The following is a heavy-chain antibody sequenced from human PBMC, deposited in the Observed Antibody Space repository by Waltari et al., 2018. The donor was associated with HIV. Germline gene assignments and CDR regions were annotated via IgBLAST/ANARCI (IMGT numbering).Heavy chain of an antibody. Sequence: QVQLVQSGAEVKKPGASVKVSCKASGYTFTSYAMHWVRQAPGPRLEWMGWINAGNGNTKYSQKFQGRVTITRDTSASTAYMELSSLRSEDTAVYYCARVASEPTDWSGYGAFDYWGQGTLVTVSS. CDR3: ARVASEPTDWSGYGAFDY. CDR2: INAGNGNT. J-gene: IGHJ4*02. V-gene: IGHV1-3*01. D-gene: IGHD3-3*01. CDR1: GYTFTSYA.